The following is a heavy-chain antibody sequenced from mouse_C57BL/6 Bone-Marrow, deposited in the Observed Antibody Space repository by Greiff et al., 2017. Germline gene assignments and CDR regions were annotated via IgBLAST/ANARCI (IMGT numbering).Heavy chain of an antibody. CDR3: ARRSYGSSYWYFDV. D-gene: IGHD1-1*01. J-gene: IGHJ1*03. Sequence: EVQLQQSGPELVKPGASVKISCKASGYSFTDYNMNWVKQSNGKSLEWIGVINPNYGTTSYNQKFKGKATLTVDQSSSTAYMQLNSLTSEDSAVYKCARRSYGSSYWYFDVWGTGTTVTVSS. CDR1: GYSFTDYN. CDR2: INPNYGTT. V-gene: IGHV1-39*01.